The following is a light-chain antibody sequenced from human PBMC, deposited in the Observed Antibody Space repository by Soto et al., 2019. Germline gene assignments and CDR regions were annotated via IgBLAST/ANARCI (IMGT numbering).Light chain of an antibody. CDR1: QSLVYSNGNTY. Sequence: DVVMTQSPLSLPVTLGQPASISCRSSQSLVYSNGNTYLNWFQQRPGQSPRRLIYKVSIRDSGVPDRFSGSGSGTDFTLTISRLEAADVGVYYCMQGTHCPRTFGQGTKVEIK. J-gene: IGKJ1*01. CDR2: KVS. CDR3: MQGTHCPRT. V-gene: IGKV2-30*01.